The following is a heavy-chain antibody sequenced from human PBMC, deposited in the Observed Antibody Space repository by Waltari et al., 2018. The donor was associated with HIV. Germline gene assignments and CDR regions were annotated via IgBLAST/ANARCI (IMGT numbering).Heavy chain of an antibody. Sequence: QVQLQESGPGLVKPSRTLSLTCSSSGGYVTSGTYYWSWLRQPPGKGLEWIGYFYYSGSTNYNPSLKRRVTISLDTSKNNFSLRLSSVTAADTAVYYCARERGGKYNYYYYGMDVWGQGTTVTVSS. CDR3: ARERGGKYNYYYYGMDV. V-gene: IGHV4-61*03. CDR2: FYYSGST. CDR1: GGYVTSGTYY. J-gene: IGHJ6*02. D-gene: IGHD1-20*01.